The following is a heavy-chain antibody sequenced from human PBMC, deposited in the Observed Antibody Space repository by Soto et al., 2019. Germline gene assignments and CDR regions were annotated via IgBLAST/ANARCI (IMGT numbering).Heavy chain of an antibody. V-gene: IGHV3-23*01. CDR2: ISGSGGST. J-gene: IGHJ6*02. CDR1: GFTFRDYA. Sequence: GGSLRLSCAASGFTFRDYAMSWVRQAPGQGLELVSGISGSGGSTYYADSVKGRFTISRDNSKNTLYLQMNSLRAEDTAVYYCAKEGGGGRNYYYTMDVWGQGTTVTVSS. D-gene: IGHD2-15*01. CDR3: AKEGGGGRNYYYTMDV.